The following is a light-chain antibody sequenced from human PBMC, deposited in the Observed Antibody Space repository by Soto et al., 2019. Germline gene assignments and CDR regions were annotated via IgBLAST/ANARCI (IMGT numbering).Light chain of an antibody. CDR2: GAS. V-gene: IGKV3-20*01. J-gene: IGKJ5*01. CDR1: QSVSSSY. Sequence: DIVLTQIPATLSLSAGDTATLPCRPSQSVSSSYLAWYQQKPGQAPRLLIYGASTRATGIPARFSGSGSGTEFTLTRRIVQDEDFAVYYCRQVHAWLLSACGQGTRLEIK. CDR3: RQVHAWLLSA.